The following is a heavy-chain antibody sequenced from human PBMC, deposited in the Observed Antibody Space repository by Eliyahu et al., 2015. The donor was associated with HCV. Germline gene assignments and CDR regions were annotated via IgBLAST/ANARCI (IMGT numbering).Heavy chain of an antibody. J-gene: IGHJ3*01. V-gene: IGHV4-39*01. CDR3: ARTHYDVLTGFLGPIGAFDL. CDR2: IYYGGNT. Sequence: QLQLRESGPGLVKPSETLSLTCIVSXGSIXSSSHXWGWIRQPPGKGLEWIGSIYYGGNTYYNPSLKSRLTISVDTSKNQFSLKLSSVTAADTAVYYCARTHYDVLTGFLGPIGAFDLWGQGTMATVSS. CDR1: XGSIXSSSHX. D-gene: IGHD3-9*01.